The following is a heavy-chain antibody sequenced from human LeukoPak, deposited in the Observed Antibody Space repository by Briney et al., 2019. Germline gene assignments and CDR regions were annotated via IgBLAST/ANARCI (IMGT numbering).Heavy chain of an antibody. J-gene: IGHJ4*02. CDR1: GYTFTGYY. Sequence: GASVKVSCKASGYTFTGYYMHWVRQAPGQGLEWMGWINPNSGGTNYAQKFQGRVTMTRDTSISTAYMELSRLRSDDTAVYYCVPTAYSSGWYDYWGQGTLVTVSS. CDR2: INPNSGGT. V-gene: IGHV1-2*02. D-gene: IGHD6-19*01. CDR3: VPTAYSSGWYDY.